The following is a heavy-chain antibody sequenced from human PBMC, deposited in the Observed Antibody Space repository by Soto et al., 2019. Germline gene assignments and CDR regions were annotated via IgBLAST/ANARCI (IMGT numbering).Heavy chain of an antibody. CDR3: AKERGAARLEKKWFDP. CDR2: ISGSGGST. D-gene: IGHD6-6*01. Sequence: PGGSLRLSCAASGFTFSSYAMSWVRQAPGKGLEWVSAISGSGGSTYYADSVKGRFTISRDNSKNTLYLQMNSLRAEDTAVYYCAKERGAARLEKKWFDPWGQGTLVTAPQ. J-gene: IGHJ5*02. CDR1: GFTFSSYA. V-gene: IGHV3-23*01.